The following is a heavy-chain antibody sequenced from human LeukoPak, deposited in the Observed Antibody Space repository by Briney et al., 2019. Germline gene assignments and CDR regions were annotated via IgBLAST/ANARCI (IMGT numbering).Heavy chain of an antibody. D-gene: IGHD3-10*01. CDR2: IKQDESEK. CDR3: ARDRRTITMVRGVFDY. Sequence: GGSLRLSCAASGFTFSSYWMSWVRQAPGKGLERVANIKQDESEKNYVDSVKGRFTISRDNAKNSLYLQMNGLRVDDTAVYYCARDRRTITMVRGVFDYWGQGTLVTVSS. CDR1: GFTFSSYW. V-gene: IGHV3-7*01. J-gene: IGHJ4*02.